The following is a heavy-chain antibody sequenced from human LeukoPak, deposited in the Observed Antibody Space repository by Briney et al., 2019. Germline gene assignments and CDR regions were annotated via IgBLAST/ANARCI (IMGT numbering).Heavy chain of an antibody. Sequence: PGGSLRLSCAASGFIVNNYYMNWVRQAPGKGRGWVSIIYRPGSTYYTDSVKGRFTISRDTSKNTLYLQMTSLRVEDTAMYYCARNYLSGRNQIDYWGQGTLVTVSS. J-gene: IGHJ4*02. CDR2: IYRPGST. CDR3: ARNYLSGRNQIDY. D-gene: IGHD3-10*01. V-gene: IGHV3-53*01. CDR1: GFIVNNYY.